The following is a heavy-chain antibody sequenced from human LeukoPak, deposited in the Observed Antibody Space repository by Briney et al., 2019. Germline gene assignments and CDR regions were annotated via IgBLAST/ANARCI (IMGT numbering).Heavy chain of an antibody. CDR3: ARELGYCSSTSCLTPNGY. Sequence: ASVKVSCKASGYTFTGYYTHWVRQAPGQGLEWMGRINPNSGGTNYAQKFQGRVTMTRDTSISTAYMELSRLRSDDTAVYYCARELGYCSSTSCLTPNGYWGQGTLVTVSS. V-gene: IGHV1-2*06. CDR2: INPNSGGT. J-gene: IGHJ4*02. D-gene: IGHD2-2*01. CDR1: GYTFTGYY.